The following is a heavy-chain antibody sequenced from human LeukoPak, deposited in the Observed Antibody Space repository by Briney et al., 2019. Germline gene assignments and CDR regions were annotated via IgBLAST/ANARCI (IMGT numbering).Heavy chain of an antibody. J-gene: IGHJ6*02. CDR1: GFTFSSYA. CDR2: MSGSGGST. D-gene: IGHD4-17*01. Sequence: GGSLRLSCAASGFTFSSYAMSWVRQAPGKGLEWVSSMSGSGGSTYYADSVKGRFTISRDDSKNTLYLQMKSLRAEDTAVYYCARVRYGELDVWGQGTTVTVSS. CDR3: ARVRYGELDV. V-gene: IGHV3-23*01.